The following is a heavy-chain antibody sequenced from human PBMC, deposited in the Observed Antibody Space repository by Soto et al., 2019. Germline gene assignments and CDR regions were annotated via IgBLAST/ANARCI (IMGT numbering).Heavy chain of an antibody. V-gene: IGHV5-10-1*01. CDR1: GYNFTNYW. Sequence: GESLKISCQGSGYNFTNYWISWVRQMPGKGLEWVGRIDSSDSYTNYSPSFQVHVTISTDKSVSTAYLQWSSLKASDTAMYFCARRVGSGFYYGMDVWGQGTTVTVSS. D-gene: IGHD6-19*01. CDR3: ARRVGSGFYYGMDV. J-gene: IGHJ6*02. CDR2: IDSSDSYT.